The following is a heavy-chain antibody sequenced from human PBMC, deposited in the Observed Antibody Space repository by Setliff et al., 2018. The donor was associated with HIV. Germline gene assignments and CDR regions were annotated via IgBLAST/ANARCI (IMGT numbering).Heavy chain of an antibody. V-gene: IGHV3-33*08. J-gene: IGHJ5*02. Sequence: GGSLRLSCAASGFPFSSYSMNWFRQAPGKGLEWVAVVWYDGSNKYYADSVKGRFTISRDNSKSTLYLQMNSLRVEDTAVYYCARTSTTTGTTLNWFDPWGQGTLVTVSS. CDR1: GFPFSSYS. CDR3: ARTSTTTGTTLNWFDP. CDR2: VWYDGSNK. D-gene: IGHD1-1*01.